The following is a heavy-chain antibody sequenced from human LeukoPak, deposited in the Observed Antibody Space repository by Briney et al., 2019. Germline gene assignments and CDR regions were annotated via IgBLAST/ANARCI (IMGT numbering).Heavy chain of an antibody. CDR1: GGSISSNSYY. CDR3: ARGGKITMVRGNWFDP. V-gene: IGHV4-39*01. CDR2: IYYSGST. Sequence: SETLSLTCAVSGGSISSNSYYWGWIRQPPGKGLEWIGSIYYSGSTYYNPSLKSRVTISVDTSKNQFSLKLSSVTAADTAVYYCARGGKITMVRGNWFDPWGQGTLVTVSS. J-gene: IGHJ5*02. D-gene: IGHD3-10*01.